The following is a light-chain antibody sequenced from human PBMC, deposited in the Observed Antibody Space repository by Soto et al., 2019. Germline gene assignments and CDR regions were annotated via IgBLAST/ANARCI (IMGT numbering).Light chain of an antibody. V-gene: IGKV3D-20*01. CDR1: QSVRSSY. CDR2: DAF. CDR3: QQYGSSPIT. J-gene: IGKJ5*01. Sequence: EMVLTQSPGTLSLSPGDRATLSCRASQSVRSSYLAWYQQKPGLAPRLLIYDAFFRATGIPDRFSGSGSGTDFTLTISRLEPEDFAVYYCQQYGSSPITFGQGTRLEIK.